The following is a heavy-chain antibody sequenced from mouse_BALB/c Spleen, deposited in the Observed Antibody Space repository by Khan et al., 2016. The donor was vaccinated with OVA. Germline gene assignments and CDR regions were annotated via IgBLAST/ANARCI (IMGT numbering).Heavy chain of an antibody. D-gene: IGHD2-14*01. CDR3: ARRTTGYTMDS. CDR2: INPRSGYT. CDR1: GYTFTSNT. J-gene: IGHJ4*01. Sequence: QVQLQQSGAELARPGASVRMSCKASGYTFTSNTMHWIKQRPGQGLEWIGYINPRSGYTNYNQNFKDKATLTADKSSSTAYMQLSSLTSEDSAVYYCARRTTGYTMDSWGQGTSDTVSS. V-gene: IGHV1-4*01.